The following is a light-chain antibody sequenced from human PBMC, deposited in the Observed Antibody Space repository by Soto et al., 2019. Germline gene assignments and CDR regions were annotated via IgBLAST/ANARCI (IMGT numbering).Light chain of an antibody. CDR1: QSVLYSSNNKNY. V-gene: IGKV4-1*01. CDR3: QKYYSIPPN. CDR2: WAS. J-gene: IGKJ4*01. Sequence: DIVMTQSPDSLAVSLGERATINCKSSQSVLYSSNNKNYLAWYQQKPGQPPKLLIYWASTRESGVPDRFSGSGSGTDFPLAISSLQAEDVAVYYCQKYYSIPPNFGGGTKVEIK.